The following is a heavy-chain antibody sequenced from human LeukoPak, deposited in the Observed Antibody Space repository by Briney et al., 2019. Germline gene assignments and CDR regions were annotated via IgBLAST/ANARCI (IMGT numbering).Heavy chain of an antibody. Sequence: GASVKVSCKASGYTFTSYDINWVRQATGQGLEWMGWMNPNSGNTGYAQKFQGRVTMTRNTSISTAYMELSSLRSGDTAVYYCARNSWTYYYDSSGYGGAYYYGMDVWGQGTTVTVSS. D-gene: IGHD3-22*01. J-gene: IGHJ6*02. CDR2: MNPNSGNT. V-gene: IGHV1-8*01. CDR3: ARNSWTYYYDSSGYGGAYYYGMDV. CDR1: GYTFTSYD.